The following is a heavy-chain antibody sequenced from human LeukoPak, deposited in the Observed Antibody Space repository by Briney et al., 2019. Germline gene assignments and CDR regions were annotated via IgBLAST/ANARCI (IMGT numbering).Heavy chain of an antibody. CDR2: IWDDGSNK. CDR1: RFTFSDSG. V-gene: IGHV3-33*01. Sequence: GGSLRLSCAASRFTFSDSGMHWVRQAPGKGLEWVAFIWDDGSNKYYADSVKGRLTISRDNSMNTLYVQMNSLRAEDTAVYYCARGRGNHPYFDFWGQGTLVTVSS. J-gene: IGHJ4*02. D-gene: IGHD1-14*01. CDR3: ARGRGNHPYFDF.